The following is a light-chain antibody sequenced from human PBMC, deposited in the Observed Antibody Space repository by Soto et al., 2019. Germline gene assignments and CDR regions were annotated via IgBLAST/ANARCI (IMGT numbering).Light chain of an antibody. J-gene: IGKJ1*01. CDR1: QSVSSN. Sequence: EIVMTQSPATLSVSPGERATLSCRASQSVSSNLAWYQQKPGQAPRLLIYGASTRATGIPARFSGSGSGTEFTITISSLQSEYFAVYYCQQYNNWPPWTFGQGTKMEIK. CDR2: GAS. CDR3: QQYNNWPPWT. V-gene: IGKV3-15*01.